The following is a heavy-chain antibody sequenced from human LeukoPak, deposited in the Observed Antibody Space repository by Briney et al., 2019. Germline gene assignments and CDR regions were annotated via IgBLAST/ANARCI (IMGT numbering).Heavy chain of an antibody. V-gene: IGHV1-2*02. CDR2: INPNSGGT. CDR1: GYTFTDYY. Sequence: EASVKVSCKASGYTFTDYYMHWVRQAPGQGLEWMGWINPNSGGTNYAQKFQGRVTMTRDTSISTAYMELSRLRSDDTAVFYCAREEVIAAAGPTLDYWGQGALATVSS. D-gene: IGHD6-13*01. CDR3: AREEVIAAAGPTLDY. J-gene: IGHJ4*02.